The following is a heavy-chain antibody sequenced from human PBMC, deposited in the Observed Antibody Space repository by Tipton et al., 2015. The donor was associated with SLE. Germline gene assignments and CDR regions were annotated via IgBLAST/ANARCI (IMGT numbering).Heavy chain of an antibody. V-gene: IGHV1-46*01. CDR3: ARGAGPITSFGNYYYYYYMDV. CDR2: INPSGGST. CDR1: GYTFTSYY. Sequence: QPVQSGAEVKKPGASVKVSCKASGYTFTSYYMHWVRQAPGQGLEWMGIINPSGGSTSYAQKFQGRVAMTRDTSTSTVYMELSSLRSEDTAVYYCARGAGPITSFGNYYYYYYMDVWGKGTTVTVSS. D-gene: IGHD3-16*01. J-gene: IGHJ6*03.